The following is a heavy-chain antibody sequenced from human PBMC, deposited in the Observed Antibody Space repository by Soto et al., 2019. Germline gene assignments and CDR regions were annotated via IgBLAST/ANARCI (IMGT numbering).Heavy chain of an antibody. CDR1: GFTFSDYY. CDR2: ISSSGSTI. Sequence: GGSLRLSCAASGFTFSDYYMSWIRQAPGKGLEWVSYISSSGSTIYYADSVKGRFTISRDNAKNSLYLQMNSLRAEDTAVYYCARDVSGYCSSTSCYAYYYYYMDVWGKGTTVTVSS. V-gene: IGHV3-11*01. D-gene: IGHD2-2*01. CDR3: ARDVSGYCSSTSCYAYYYYYMDV. J-gene: IGHJ6*03.